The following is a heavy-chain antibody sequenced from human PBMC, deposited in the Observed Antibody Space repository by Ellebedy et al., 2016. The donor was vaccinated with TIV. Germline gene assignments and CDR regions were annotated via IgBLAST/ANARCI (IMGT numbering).Heavy chain of an antibody. J-gene: IGHJ4*02. Sequence: SETLSLTXTVSGGSISRYYWSWIRQPAGKGLEWLGRIYTSGRINYNPSLKSRVTMSVDTSKNQFSLKLSSVTAADTAVYHGAGARDSGYDWGFDYWGQGTLVTVPS. V-gene: IGHV4-4*07. CDR3: AGARDSGYDWGFDY. CDR2: IYTSGRI. D-gene: IGHD5-12*01. CDR1: GGSISRYY.